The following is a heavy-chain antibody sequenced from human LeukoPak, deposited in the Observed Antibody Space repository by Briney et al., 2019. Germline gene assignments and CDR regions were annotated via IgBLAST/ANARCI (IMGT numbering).Heavy chain of an antibody. CDR2: INPSGGST. Sequence: GASVKVSCKASGYTFTSYYMHWVRRAPGQGLEWMGIINPSGGSTSYAQKFQGRVTMTRDTSTSTVYMYLSSLRSEDTAVYYCARDSLYGVVDYWGQGTLVTVSS. V-gene: IGHV1-46*01. D-gene: IGHD4-17*01. CDR3: ARDSLYGVVDY. CDR1: GYTFTSYY. J-gene: IGHJ4*02.